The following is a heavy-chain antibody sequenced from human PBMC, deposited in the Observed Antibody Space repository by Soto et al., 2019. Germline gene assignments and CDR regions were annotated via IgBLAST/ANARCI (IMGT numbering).Heavy chain of an antibody. CDR2: INGDGSST. CDR3: TRGPRASSTGTGAN. J-gene: IGHJ4*02. CDR1: GFTFTTYW. Sequence: PGGSLRLSCAASGFTFTTYWMHWVRQVPGKGLVWVSRINGDGSSTTYADSVKGRFTISRDNAKNTLYLQMNSLRAEDTAVYYCTRGPRASSTGTGANWGQGTLGTVSS. D-gene: IGHD1-7*01. V-gene: IGHV3-74*01.